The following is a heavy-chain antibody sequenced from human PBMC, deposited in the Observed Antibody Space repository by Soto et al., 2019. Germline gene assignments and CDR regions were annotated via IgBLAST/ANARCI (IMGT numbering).Heavy chain of an antibody. D-gene: IGHD3-3*01. CDR1: GGSISSYY. Sequence: PSETLSLTCTVSGGSISSYYWSWIRQPAGKGLEWIGRIYTTESTNYNPSLKSRVTMSVDTSKNQLSLRLSSVTAADTAVYYCARALSLGGVDFWGQGTLVTVSS. CDR2: IYTTEST. J-gene: IGHJ4*02. V-gene: IGHV4-4*07. CDR3: ARALSLGGVDF.